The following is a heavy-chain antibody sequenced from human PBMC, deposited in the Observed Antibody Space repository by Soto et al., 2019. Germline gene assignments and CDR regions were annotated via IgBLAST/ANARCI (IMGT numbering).Heavy chain of an antibody. V-gene: IGHV3-9*01. Sequence: EVQLVESGGGWAQPGRSLRLSCAASGFTFDDYAMHWVRQGPGKGLEWVSGISWNSVKTGYADPVKGRFTISRDNAKNSLFLKMNSLRHEDTALYYCTKDTNEVGAPTGTFEYWGQGALVTVSS. CDR2: ISWNSVKT. CDR1: GFTFDDYA. J-gene: IGHJ4*02. D-gene: IGHD1-26*01. CDR3: TKDTNEVGAPTGTFEY.